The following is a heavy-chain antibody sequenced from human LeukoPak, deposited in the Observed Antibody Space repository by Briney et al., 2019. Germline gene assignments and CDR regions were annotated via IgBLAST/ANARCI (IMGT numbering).Heavy chain of an antibody. CDR1: GYTFTGYY. CDR2: INPNSGDT. J-gene: IGHJ4*02. D-gene: IGHD1-26*01. CDR3: ARAGPFYSGNYLGF. Sequence: ASVKVSCKASGYTFTGYYMNWARQAPGQGLEWMGWINPNSGDTNSAQKFQGRVTMTRDTSISTAYMELSRLTSDDTAVYYCARAGPFYSGNYLGFWGQGTLVTVSS. V-gene: IGHV1-2*02.